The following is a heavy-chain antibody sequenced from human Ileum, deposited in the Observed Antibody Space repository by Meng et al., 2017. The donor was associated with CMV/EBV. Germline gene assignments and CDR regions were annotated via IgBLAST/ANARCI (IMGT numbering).Heavy chain of an antibody. CDR2: IHPSGTT. V-gene: IGHV4-4*07. Sequence: QLQLQGSGPRLLKPSDTLSLTCTVTGGSVSSYYWTWIRQSAGKGLEWIGRIHPSGTTDDNHSLRGRVTMSLDTSKNQFSLKLTSVTAADTAVYYCARASPQRRFLSYWGQGTLVTVSS. CDR3: ARASPQRRFLSY. J-gene: IGHJ4*02. CDR1: GGSVSSYY. D-gene: IGHD3-3*01.